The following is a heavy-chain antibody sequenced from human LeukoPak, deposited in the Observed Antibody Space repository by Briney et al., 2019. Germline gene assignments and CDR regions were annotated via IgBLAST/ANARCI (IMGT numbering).Heavy chain of an antibody. D-gene: IGHD2-2*01. CDR3: ASHGAHPDYCSSTSCYSLRGTGWFDP. Sequence: SETLSLTCTVSGGSISSYYWSWIRQPPGKGLEWIGYIYYSGSTNYNPSLKSRVTISVDTSKNQFSLKLSSVTAADTAVYYCASHGAHPDYCSSTSCYSLRGTGWFDPWGQGTLVTVSS. J-gene: IGHJ5*02. V-gene: IGHV4-59*08. CDR1: GGSISSYY. CDR2: IYYSGST.